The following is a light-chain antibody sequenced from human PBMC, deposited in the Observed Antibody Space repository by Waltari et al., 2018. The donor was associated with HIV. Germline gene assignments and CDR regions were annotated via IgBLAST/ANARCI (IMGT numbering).Light chain of an antibody. V-gene: IGLV3-19*01. CDR2: GKN. CDR3: NSRDSSGNHVV. CDR1: SLRSYY. Sequence: SSELTQDPAVSVALGQTVRITCQGDSLRSYYASWYQQKPGQAPVLVIFGKNDRPSGISDRFSGSDSGNTASLTITGAQAEDEADYYCNSRDSSGNHVVFGGGTKLTVL. J-gene: IGLJ2*01.